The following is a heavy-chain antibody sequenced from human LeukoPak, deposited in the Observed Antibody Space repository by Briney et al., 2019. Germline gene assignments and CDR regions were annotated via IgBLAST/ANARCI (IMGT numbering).Heavy chain of an antibody. J-gene: IGHJ1*01. CDR1: GFTFSSYA. CDR3: AKGLMEYFQH. CDR2: ISGSGDST. D-gene: IGHD3-16*01. Sequence: PGGSLRLSCAASGFTFSSYAMSWVRQAPGKGLEWVSVISGSGDSTYYADSVKGRFTISRDSSKNTLYLQMNSLRAEDTAAYYCAKGLMEYFQHWGQGTLVTVSS. V-gene: IGHV3-23*01.